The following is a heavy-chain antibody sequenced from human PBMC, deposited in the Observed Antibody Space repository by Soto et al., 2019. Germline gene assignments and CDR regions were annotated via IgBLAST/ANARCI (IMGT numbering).Heavy chain of an antibody. CDR1: GYTYNNYA. D-gene: IGHD1-20*01. Sequence: GASVKVSCKASGYTYNNYAIHWVRQAHRQRLEWMGWINVGNGNTKYSQKFQGRVTITRDTSASTTYMDLSSLRSEDTAVYYCARGITGTVTYYYGLDVWGQGTTVTVSS. CDR3: ARGITGTVTYYYGLDV. J-gene: IGHJ6*02. V-gene: IGHV1-3*01. CDR2: INVGNGNT.